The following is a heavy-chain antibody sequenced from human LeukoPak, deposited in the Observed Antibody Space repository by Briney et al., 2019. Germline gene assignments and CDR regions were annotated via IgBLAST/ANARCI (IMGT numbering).Heavy chain of an antibody. V-gene: IGHV4-4*09. D-gene: IGHD6-19*01. Sequence: PSETLSLTCNVSGTSMSSNYWSWIRQPPGKGLEWIGYIYHSGNTNYSPSLESRVTMSVDESKNQFSLRVHFVSAADTAVYYCASTRRAAVAGRFDSWGQGTLVTVSS. J-gene: IGHJ4*02. CDR3: ASTRRAAVAGRFDS. CDR1: GTSMSSNY. CDR2: IYHSGNT.